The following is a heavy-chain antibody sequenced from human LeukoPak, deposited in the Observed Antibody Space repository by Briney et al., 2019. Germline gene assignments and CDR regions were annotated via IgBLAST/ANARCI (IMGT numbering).Heavy chain of an antibody. Sequence: ASVKVSCKASGYTYTDYYAHWVRQAPGQGLEWMGSINPNSGGTNYAQKFQGRITMSRETSINTAYMELSRLRSDDTAVYYCARELGFCSASSCPLFAYWGKGTRSPSPQ. CDR1: GYTYTDYY. CDR3: ARELGFCSASSCPLFAY. CDR2: INPNSGGT. J-gene: IGHJ4*01. V-gene: IGHV1-2*02. D-gene: IGHD2-15*01.